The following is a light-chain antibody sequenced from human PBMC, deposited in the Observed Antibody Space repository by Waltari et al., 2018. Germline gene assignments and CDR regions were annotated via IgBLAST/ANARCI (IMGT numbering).Light chain of an antibody. V-gene: IGKV3-20*01. CDR2: RAS. Sequence: EIVLTQSPGTASLSPGERVTLSCSASQSVGSSSLAWYQQKPGQAPGLVIYRASRRATCIPDRFSGSGSGTDFSLTISRLEPEDFAVYYCQQHGTLPATFGQGTKVEIK. CDR1: QSVGSSS. J-gene: IGKJ1*01. CDR3: QQHGTLPAT.